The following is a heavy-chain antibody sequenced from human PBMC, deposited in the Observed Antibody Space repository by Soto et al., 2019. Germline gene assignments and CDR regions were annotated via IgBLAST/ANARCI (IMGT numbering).Heavy chain of an antibody. Sequence: VASVKVSCKASGGTFSSYAISWVRQAPGQGLEWMGGIIPIFGTANYAQKFQGGVTITADKSTSTAYMELSSLRSEDTAVYYCAREGGLGYSYGYIDYWGQGTLVTVSS. CDR1: GGTFSSYA. CDR3: AREGGLGYSYGYIDY. J-gene: IGHJ4*02. D-gene: IGHD5-18*01. CDR2: IIPIFGTA. V-gene: IGHV1-69*06.